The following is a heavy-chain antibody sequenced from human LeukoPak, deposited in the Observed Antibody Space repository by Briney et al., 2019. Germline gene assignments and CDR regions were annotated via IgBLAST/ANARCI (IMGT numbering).Heavy chain of an antibody. CDR1: GGSISSGGYY. Sequence: SETLSLTCTVSGGSISSGGYYWSWIRQHPGKGLEWIGYIYYSGSTYYNPSLKSRVTISVDTSKNQFSLKLSSVTAADTAVYYCARDVVVAATPAGYYYYGMDVWGQGTTVTVSS. CDR2: IYYSGST. J-gene: IGHJ6*02. D-gene: IGHD2-15*01. CDR3: ARDVVVAATPAGYYYYGMDV. V-gene: IGHV4-31*03.